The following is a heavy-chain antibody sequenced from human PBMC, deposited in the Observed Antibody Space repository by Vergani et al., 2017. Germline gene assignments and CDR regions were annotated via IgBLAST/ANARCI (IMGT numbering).Heavy chain of an antibody. Sequence: QVQLVQSGAEVKKPGASVKVSCKASGYTFTSYYMHWVRQAPGQGLEWMGIINPSGGSTSYAQKFQGRVTMTRDTSTSTVYMELSSLRSEDTAVYYCARGPRFSCSSTSCYNYYYYGMDVWGQGTTVTVSS. V-gene: IGHV1-46*01. CDR1: GYTFTSYY. D-gene: IGHD2-2*02. J-gene: IGHJ6*02. CDR2: INPSGGST. CDR3: ARGPRFSCSSTSCYNYYYYGMDV.